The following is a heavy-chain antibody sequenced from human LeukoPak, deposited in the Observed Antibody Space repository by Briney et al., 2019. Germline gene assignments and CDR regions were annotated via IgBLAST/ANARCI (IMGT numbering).Heavy chain of an antibody. Sequence: GGSLRLSCAASGFTFSTYRMSWVRQAPGKGLEWVANIKQDGSEKHYVDSVKGRFTISRDNAKNSLYLQMSSLRAEDTAVYYCAREPRINLYENYMDVWGKGATVTISS. V-gene: IGHV3-7*01. CDR2: IKQDGSEK. J-gene: IGHJ6*03. CDR1: GFTFSTYR. D-gene: IGHD3-10*01. CDR3: AREPRINLYENYMDV.